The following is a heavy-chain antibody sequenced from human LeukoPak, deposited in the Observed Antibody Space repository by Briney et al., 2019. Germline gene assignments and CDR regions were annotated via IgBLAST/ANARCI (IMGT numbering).Heavy chain of an antibody. CDR2: LSTSGGTT. D-gene: IGHD2-8*02. Sequence: GGSLRLSCVASGFTFSTNAMSWVRQAPGKGLEWVSSLSTSGGTTYYADSVKGRFTISRDNSKSTLYLQMNSLRAEDTAVYYCAKGLLRWFDPWGQGTLVTVSS. CDR1: GFTFSTNA. J-gene: IGHJ5*02. V-gene: IGHV3-23*01. CDR3: AKGLLRWFDP.